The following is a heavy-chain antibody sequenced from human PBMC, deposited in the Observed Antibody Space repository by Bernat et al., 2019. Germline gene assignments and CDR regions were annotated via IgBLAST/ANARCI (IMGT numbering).Heavy chain of an antibody. D-gene: IGHD2-8*02. CDR3: AKAGGRYGTGGVCYYYYYMDV. J-gene: IGHJ6*03. V-gene: IGHV3-30*18. CDR2: ISYDGSNK. CDR1: GFTFSSYG. Sequence: QVQLVESGGGVVQPGRSLRLSCAASGFTFSSYGMHWVRQAPGKGLEWVAVISYDGSNKYYADSVKGRFTISRDNSKNTLYLQMNSLRAEDTAVYYCAKAGGRYGTGGVCYYYYYMDVWGKGTTVTVSS.